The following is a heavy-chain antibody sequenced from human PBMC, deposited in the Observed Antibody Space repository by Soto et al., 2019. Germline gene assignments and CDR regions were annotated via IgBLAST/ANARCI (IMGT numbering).Heavy chain of an antibody. J-gene: IGHJ4*01. D-gene: IGHD5-18*01. Sequence: ASVKLSCEASGGSFSSYTISWVRQAPGQGLEWMGRIIPILGIANYAQKFQGRVTITADKSTSTAYMELSSLRFEDTAVYYCARLVLYSYGPYSFDYWG. CDR1: GGSFSSYT. V-gene: IGHV1-69*02. CDR3: ARLVLYSYGPYSFDY. CDR2: IIPILGIA.